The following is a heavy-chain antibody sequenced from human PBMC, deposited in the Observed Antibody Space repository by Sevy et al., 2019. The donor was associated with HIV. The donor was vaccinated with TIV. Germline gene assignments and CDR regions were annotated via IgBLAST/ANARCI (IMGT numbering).Heavy chain of an antibody. CDR3: ARDITMVRGVPRWFDP. CDR1: GYTFITYA. CDR2: TNTNTGNP. Sequence: ASVKVSCKASGYTFITYAMNWVRQAPGQGLEWMGWTNTNTGNPTYAQGFTGRFVFSLDTSVSTAYLQISSLKAEDTAVYYCARDITMVRGVPRWFDPWGQGTLVTVS. J-gene: IGHJ5*02. D-gene: IGHD3-10*01. V-gene: IGHV7-4-1*02.